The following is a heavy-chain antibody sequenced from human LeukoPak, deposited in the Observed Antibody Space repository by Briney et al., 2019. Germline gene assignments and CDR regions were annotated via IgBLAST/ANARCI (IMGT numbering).Heavy chain of an antibody. CDR2: IYSGGST. CDR3: AKDRGDGYNFPDAFDI. J-gene: IGHJ3*02. V-gene: IGHV3-53*04. D-gene: IGHD5-24*01. CDR1: GFTVSSNY. Sequence: GGSLRLSCAASGFTVSSNYMSWVRQAPGKGLEWVSVIYSGGSTYYADSVKGRFTISRHNSKNTLYLQMNSLRAEDTALYYCAKDRGDGYNFPDAFDIWGQGTMVTVSS.